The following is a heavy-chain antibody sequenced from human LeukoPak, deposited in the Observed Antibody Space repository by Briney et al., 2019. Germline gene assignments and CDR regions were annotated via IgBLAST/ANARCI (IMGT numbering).Heavy chain of an antibody. CDR2: ISSDYSST. Sequence: PGGSLRLFCVASGFTFSRYWMLWVRQAPGQGLVWVSRISSDYSSTNYADTVMGRVTVSRDNAQNTLYMQMNTLRAEDTALYYCVRPSEDYGDYGGYFDSWGQGTLVTVSS. CDR3: VRPSEDYGDYGGYFDS. CDR1: GFTFSRYW. D-gene: IGHD4-17*01. J-gene: IGHJ4*02. V-gene: IGHV3-74*01.